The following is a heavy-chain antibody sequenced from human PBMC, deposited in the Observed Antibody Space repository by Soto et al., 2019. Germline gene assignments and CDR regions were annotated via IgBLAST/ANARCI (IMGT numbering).Heavy chain of an antibody. CDR1: GFTVRSSY. CDR2: IYSDDYT. V-gene: IGHV3-66*01. J-gene: IGHJ4*01. CDR3: AKRRYCPSTTCIDY. Sequence: GGSLRLSCAASGFTVRSSYMSWVRQVPGKGLEWVSIIYSDDYTYYAASVKGRFTISRDNSRNTLYLQMSSLRAEDTAVYYCAKRRYCPSTTCIDYWGQGTLVTVS. D-gene: IGHD2-2*01.